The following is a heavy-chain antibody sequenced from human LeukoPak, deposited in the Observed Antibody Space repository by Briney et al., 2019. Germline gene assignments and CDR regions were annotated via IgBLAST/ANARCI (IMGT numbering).Heavy chain of an antibody. CDR1: GFTFSSYS. J-gene: IGHJ4*02. V-gene: IGHV3-21*01. CDR3: ARAFDFWSGYFPYYFDY. Sequence: GGSLRLSCAASGFTFSSYSMNWVRQAPGKGLEWVSSISSSSSYIYYADSVKGRFTISRDNAKNSLYLQVNSLRAEDTAVYYFARAFDFWSGYFPYYFDYWGQGTLVTVSS. CDR2: ISSSSSYI. D-gene: IGHD3-3*01.